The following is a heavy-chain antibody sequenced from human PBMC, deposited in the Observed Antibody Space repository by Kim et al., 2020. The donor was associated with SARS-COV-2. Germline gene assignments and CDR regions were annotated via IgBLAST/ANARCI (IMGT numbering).Heavy chain of an antibody. J-gene: IGHJ5*02. CDR1: GFTFSTYS. CDR2: ISSTSSII. Sequence: GGSLRLSCAASGFTFSTYSMNWVRQAPGKGLEWVSYISSTSSIIQYADSVKGRFTISRDNAKNSLYLLMNSLRAEDTAMYYCARAGWTHNWFDPWGQGTLVTVSS. D-gene: IGHD6-19*01. CDR3: ARAGWTHNWFDP. V-gene: IGHV3-48*04.